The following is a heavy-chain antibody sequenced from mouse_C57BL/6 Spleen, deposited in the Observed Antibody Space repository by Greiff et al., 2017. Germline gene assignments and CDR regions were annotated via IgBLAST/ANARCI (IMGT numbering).Heavy chain of an antibody. CDR3: ARDTTVEDYFDY. J-gene: IGHJ2*01. V-gene: IGHV5-17*01. D-gene: IGHD1-1*01. CDR2: ISSGSSTI. Sequence: DVKLVESGGGLVKPGGSLKLSCAASGFTFSDYGMHWVRQAPEKGLEWVAYISSGSSTIYYADTVKGRFTISRDNAKNTLFLQMTSLRSEDTAMYYCARDTTVEDYFDYWGQGTTLTVSS. CDR1: GFTFSDYG.